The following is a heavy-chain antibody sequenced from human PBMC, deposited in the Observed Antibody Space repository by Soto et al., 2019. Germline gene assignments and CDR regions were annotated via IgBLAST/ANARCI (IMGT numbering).Heavy chain of an antibody. J-gene: IGHJ6*02. CDR2: IIPIFGTA. D-gene: IGHD3-9*01. CDR3: ARDYDILTGYPGHYYYYGMDV. CDR1: GGTFSSYA. Sequence: SVKVSCKASGGTFSSYAISWVRQAPGQGLEWMGGIIPIFGTANYAQKFQGRVTITADESTSTAYMELSSLRSEDTAVYYCARDYDILTGYPGHYYYYGMDVWGQGTTVTVSS. V-gene: IGHV1-69*13.